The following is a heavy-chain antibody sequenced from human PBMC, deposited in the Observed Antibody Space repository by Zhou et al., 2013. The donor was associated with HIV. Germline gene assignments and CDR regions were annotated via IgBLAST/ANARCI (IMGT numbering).Heavy chain of an antibody. CDR2: INSKSGGT. J-gene: IGHJ5*02. Sequence: QVQLVQSGAEVKKPGASVTVSCKASGYLFSDSHMHWVRQAPGQGPEWMGWINSKSGGTNYAQKFQDRVTMTGDTSAGTVYLDLSGLRSDDTAVYYCARGREKGYSSSWSDHWGQGTLLTVSS. CDR3: ARGREKGYSSSWSDH. CDR1: GYLFSDSH. V-gene: IGHV1-2*02. D-gene: IGHD6-19*01.